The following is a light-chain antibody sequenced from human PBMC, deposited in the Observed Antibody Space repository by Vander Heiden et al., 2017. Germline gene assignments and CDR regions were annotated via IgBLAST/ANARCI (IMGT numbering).Light chain of an antibody. CDR2: WAS. Sequence: DIVMTQSPDSLAVSLGERATINCKSSQSVLYSSNNKNYLAWYQQKPGQPPKLLIYWASTRESGVPDRFSRSGSGTDFTLTISSLQAEDVTVYYCQRYSSTPRTFGAGTKVEIK. CDR3: QRYSSTPRT. CDR1: QSVLYSSNNKNY. J-gene: IGKJ4*01. V-gene: IGKV4-1*01.